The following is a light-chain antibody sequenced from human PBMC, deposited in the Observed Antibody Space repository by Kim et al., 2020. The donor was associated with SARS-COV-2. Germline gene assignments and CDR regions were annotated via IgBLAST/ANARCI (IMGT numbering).Light chain of an antibody. V-gene: IGKV3-20*01. CDR2: AAS. CDR3: QQYVGSPPIT. Sequence: PGERATLSCRASQGVSSNYLAWYQQKPGQAPRLLIFAASRRATGIPDRFSGSGSGTDFTLTITRLEPEDFAVYYCQQYVGSPPITFGGGTKVDIK. CDR1: QGVSSNY. J-gene: IGKJ4*01.